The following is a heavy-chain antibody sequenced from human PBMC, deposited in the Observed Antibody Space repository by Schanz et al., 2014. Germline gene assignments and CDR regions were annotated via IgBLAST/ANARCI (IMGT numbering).Heavy chain of an antibody. Sequence: QVQLQESGPGLLKPSETLSLTCTVSGGSIRSYFWSWIRQPPGKGLEWIGYIYYSGSSDYNPSLKSRVTISVDTSKSQFSLKLSSVTAADTAVYYCARGGYGSGGYREFDYWGQGTLVTVSS. CDR3: ARGGYGSGGYREFDY. D-gene: IGHD3-10*01. J-gene: IGHJ4*02. V-gene: IGHV4-59*01. CDR2: IYYSGSS. CDR1: GGSIRSYF.